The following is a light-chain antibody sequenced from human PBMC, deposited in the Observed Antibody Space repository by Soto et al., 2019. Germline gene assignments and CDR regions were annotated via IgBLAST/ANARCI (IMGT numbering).Light chain of an antibody. V-gene: IGKV3-11*01. CDR2: DAS. Sequence: EVVLTQPPATLYLSPGERATLSCRASQSVSSYLAWYQQKPGQAPRLLIYDASNRATGIPARFSGSGSGTDFTLTISSLEPEDFAVYYCQQRSNWPPWTFGQGTKVDIK. CDR3: QQRSNWPPWT. CDR1: QSVSSY. J-gene: IGKJ1*01.